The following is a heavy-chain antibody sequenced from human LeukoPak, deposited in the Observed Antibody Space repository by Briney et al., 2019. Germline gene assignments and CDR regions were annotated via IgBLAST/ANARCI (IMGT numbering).Heavy chain of an antibody. CDR1: GGSISSSSYY. J-gene: IGHJ4*02. CDR2: IYYSGST. D-gene: IGHD4-17*01. V-gene: IGHV4-39*01. Sequence: PSETLSLTCTVSGGSISSSSYYWGWIRQPPGKGLEWIGSIYYSGSTYYNPSLKSRVTISVDTSKNQFSLKLSSVTAADTAVYYCASTRYGDYVFDYWGQGTLVTVSS. CDR3: ASTRYGDYVFDY.